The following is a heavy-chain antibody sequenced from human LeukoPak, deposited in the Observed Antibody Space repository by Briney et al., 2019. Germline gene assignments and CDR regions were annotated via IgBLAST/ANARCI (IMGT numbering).Heavy chain of an antibody. V-gene: IGHV3-23*01. CDR2: IIGGAGST. J-gene: IGHJ6*04. CDR3: AELGITMIGGV. CDR1: GFSFSSHG. D-gene: IGHD3-10*02. Sequence: GGSLRLSCAASGFSFSSHGMSWVRQAPGKGLEWVSGIIGGAGSTYYADSVKGRLTISRDNSKNTLYLQMNSLRAEDTAVYYCAELGITMIGGVWGKGTTVTISS.